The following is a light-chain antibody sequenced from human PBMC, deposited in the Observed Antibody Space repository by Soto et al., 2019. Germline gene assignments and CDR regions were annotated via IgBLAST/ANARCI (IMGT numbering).Light chain of an antibody. CDR2: QAS. CDR3: LQYQSYWT. Sequence: DIQMTQSPSTLPASVGDRVSITCRASQSISRQLAWYQQKPGKAPNLLMYQASNLETGDPSRITGSGSGTELTLTISSLQPYDLATYYCLQYQSYWTFGQGTKVEVK. CDR1: QSISRQ. V-gene: IGKV1-5*03. J-gene: IGKJ1*01.